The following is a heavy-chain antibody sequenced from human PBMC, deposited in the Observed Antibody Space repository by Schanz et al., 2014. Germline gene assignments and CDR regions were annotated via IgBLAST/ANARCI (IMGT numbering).Heavy chain of an antibody. CDR1: GFTFSTSA. J-gene: IGHJ4*02. D-gene: IGHD3-10*01. CDR2: IGVDGTTT. Sequence: EVQLLESGGGLVQPGGSLRLSCAASGFTFSTSAMSWVRQVPGKGLEWVSVIGVDGTTTYYADSVKGRFTISRDNSKNTLYLQMNSLRPEDTAVYYCAKYRSYCRVSGSYRELEYWGQGTLVTVSS. CDR3: AKYRSYCRVSGSYRELEY. V-gene: IGHV3-23*01.